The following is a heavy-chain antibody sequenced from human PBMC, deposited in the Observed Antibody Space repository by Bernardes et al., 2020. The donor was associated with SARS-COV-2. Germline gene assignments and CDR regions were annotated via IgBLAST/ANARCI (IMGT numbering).Heavy chain of an antibody. CDR2: ISGSGGST. CDR3: AKVLRAPGSGSYYFDY. D-gene: IGHD3-3*01. V-gene: IGHV3-23*01. Sequence: VGSLRLSCAASGFTFSSYAMSWVRQAPGKGLEWVSAISGSGGSTYYADSVKGRFTISRDNSKNTLYLQMNSLRAEDTAVYYCAKVLRAPGSGSYYFDYWGQGTLVTVSS. J-gene: IGHJ4*02. CDR1: GFTFSSYA.